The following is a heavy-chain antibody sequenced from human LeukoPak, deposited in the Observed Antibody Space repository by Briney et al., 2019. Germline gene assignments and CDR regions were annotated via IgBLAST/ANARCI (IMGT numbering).Heavy chain of an antibody. V-gene: IGHV4-38-2*02. CDR2: IYQSGST. J-gene: IGHJ3*02. D-gene: IGHD3-10*01. Sequence: SETLSLTCTVSGYSISSGYYCGWIRQPPGKGLEWIGSIYQSGSTYYNPSLKSRVTISVDSSKNQFSLKLNSVAAADTAVYYCAKSNGYGLVDIWGQGTMVTVSS. CDR1: GYSISSGYY. CDR3: AKSNGYGLVDI.